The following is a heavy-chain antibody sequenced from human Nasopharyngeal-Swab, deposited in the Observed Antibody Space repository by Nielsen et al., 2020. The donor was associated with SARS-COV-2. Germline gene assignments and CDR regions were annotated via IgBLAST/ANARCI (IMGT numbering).Heavy chain of an antibody. Sequence: WIRQPPGKALEWLALIDWDDDKYYSTSLKTRLTISKDTSKNQVVLTMTNMDPVGTATYYCARISSTSFWFDPWGQGTLVTVSS. CDR2: IDWDDDK. V-gene: IGHV2-70*01. CDR3: ARISSTSFWFDP. D-gene: IGHD2-2*01. J-gene: IGHJ5*02.